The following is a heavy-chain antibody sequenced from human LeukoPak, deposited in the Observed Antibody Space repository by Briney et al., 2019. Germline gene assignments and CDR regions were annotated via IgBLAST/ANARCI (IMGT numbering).Heavy chain of an antibody. CDR2: VYYSGNI. J-gene: IGHJ4*02. V-gene: IGHV4-59*01. D-gene: IGHD5-18*01. CDR3: ARVSGDTAMDSFDY. CDR1: GGSISDYH. Sequence: ASETLPLTCTVSGGSISDYHWTWIRQPPGKGLEWIGYVYYSGNINYNPSLKSRVSMSVDTSRAQFSLKLSSVTAADTAVYYCARVSGDTAMDSFDYWGQGTLVTVSS.